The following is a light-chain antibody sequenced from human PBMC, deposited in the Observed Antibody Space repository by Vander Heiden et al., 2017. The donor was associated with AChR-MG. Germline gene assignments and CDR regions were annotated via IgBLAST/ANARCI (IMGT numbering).Light chain of an antibody. CDR2: AAS. CDR3: KQLLEYPKT. CDR1: QGISSN. J-gene: IGKJ4*01. V-gene: IGKV1-9*01. Sequence: IQMTQSPSSLSASVGDRVTITCRASQGISSNLVWYQQKPGKAPKLLIYAASTLESEVPARFSGSGSGTDFTLNISRLQAEDVATYYCKQLLEYPKTFGGGTKVEIK.